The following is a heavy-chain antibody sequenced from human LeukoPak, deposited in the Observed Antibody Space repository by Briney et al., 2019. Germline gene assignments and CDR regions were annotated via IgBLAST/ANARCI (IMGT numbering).Heavy chain of an antibody. V-gene: IGHV3-23*01. D-gene: IGHD3-22*01. CDR1: GFTFSSYA. Sequence: GGSLRLSCAASGFTFSSYAMSWVRQAPGKGLEWVSAISDSGGATYYAASVRGRFTVSRDSSKNTLFLQMNSLGAEDTAVYYCAKYRGSGYAAYYFDYWGQGTLVTVSS. J-gene: IGHJ4*02. CDR2: ISDSGGAT. CDR3: AKYRGSGYAAYYFDY.